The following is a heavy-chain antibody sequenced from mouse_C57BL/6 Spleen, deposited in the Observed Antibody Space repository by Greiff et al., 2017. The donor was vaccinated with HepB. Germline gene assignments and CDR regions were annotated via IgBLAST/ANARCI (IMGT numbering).Heavy chain of an antibody. Sequence: QVQLQQPGAELVKPGASVKLSCKASGYTFTSYWMQWVKQRPGQGLEWIGEIDPSDSYTNYNQKFKGKATLTVDTSSSTAYMQLSSLTSDDSAVYYCARFTTVVATNVDYWGQGTTLTVSS. D-gene: IGHD1-1*01. CDR3: ARFTTVVATNVDY. J-gene: IGHJ2*01. CDR1: GYTFTSYW. V-gene: IGHV1-50*01. CDR2: IDPSDSYT.